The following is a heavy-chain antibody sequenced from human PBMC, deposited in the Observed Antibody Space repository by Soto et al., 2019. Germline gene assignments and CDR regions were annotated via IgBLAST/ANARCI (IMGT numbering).Heavy chain of an antibody. V-gene: IGHV5-51*01. CDR1: GYSFTSYW. Sequence: PGESLKISCKGSGYSFTSYWIGWVRQMPGKGLEWMGIIYPGDSDTRYSPSFQGQVTISADKSISTAYLQWSSLKASDTAMYYCARSYSSVNQTAVVWGKGTTVTVSS. D-gene: IGHD6-19*01. CDR3: ARSYSSVNQTAVV. J-gene: IGHJ6*04. CDR2: IYPGDSDT.